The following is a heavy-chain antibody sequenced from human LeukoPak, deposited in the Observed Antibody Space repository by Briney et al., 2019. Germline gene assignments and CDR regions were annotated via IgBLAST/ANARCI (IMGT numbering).Heavy chain of an antibody. D-gene: IGHD1-1*01. CDR1: GFTFSRYW. J-gene: IGHJ4*02. CDR3: ARQRYSDY. CDR2: IKEDGSEN. V-gene: IGHV3-7*01. Sequence: GGPLRLSCAASGFTFSRYWMTWVRQAPGKGLEWVANIKEDGSENSYVESVKGRFTISRDNAKNSLYLRLNSLRAEDTAVYFCARQRYSDYWGQGTLVTVSS.